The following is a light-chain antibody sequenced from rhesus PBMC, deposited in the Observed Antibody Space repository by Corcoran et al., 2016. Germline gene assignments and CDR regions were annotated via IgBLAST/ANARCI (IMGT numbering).Light chain of an antibody. J-gene: IGLJ1*01. CDR2: DVS. CDR3: SSYAGSYTYI. CDR1: RSDFGGYNY. Sequence: QAALTQPPSVSGSPGQSVTISCTGTRSDFGGYNYSPWYQQHPGKAPKLMIYDVSPRPSGVSDRFSGSKSGNTASLTISGLLAEDEADYYCSSYAGSYTYIFGAGTRLTV. V-gene: IGLV2-23*01.